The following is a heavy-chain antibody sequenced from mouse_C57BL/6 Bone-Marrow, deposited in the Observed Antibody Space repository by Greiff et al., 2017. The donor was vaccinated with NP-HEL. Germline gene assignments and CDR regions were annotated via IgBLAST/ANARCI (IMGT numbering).Heavy chain of an antibody. Sequence: DVKLQESGPGLVKPSQSLSLTCSVTGYSITSGYYWNWIRQFPGNKLAWMGYISYDGSNNYNPSLKNRISITRDTSKNQFFLKLKSVTTEDTATYYGASSTGVATYWYFDVWGTGTTVTVSS. J-gene: IGHJ1*03. CDR2: ISYDGSN. CDR3: ASSTGVATYWYFDV. V-gene: IGHV3-6*01. D-gene: IGHD1-1*01. CDR1: GYSITSGYY.